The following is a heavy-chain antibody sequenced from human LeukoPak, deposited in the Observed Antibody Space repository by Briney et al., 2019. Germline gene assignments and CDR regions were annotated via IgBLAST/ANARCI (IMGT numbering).Heavy chain of an antibody. D-gene: IGHD6-19*01. V-gene: IGHV6-1*01. CDR2: TYYKSKWSN. CDR1: GDSVSRNSAV. Sequence: SQTLSLTCAISGDSVSRNSAVWNWIRQSPSRGLEWLGRTYYKSKWSNNYAVSMKSRIIINPDTSENQFSLKLSSVTAADTAVYYCARTVAGKHGVYYYYYYGMDVWGQGTTVTVSS. J-gene: IGHJ6*02. CDR3: ARTVAGKHGVYYYYYYGMDV.